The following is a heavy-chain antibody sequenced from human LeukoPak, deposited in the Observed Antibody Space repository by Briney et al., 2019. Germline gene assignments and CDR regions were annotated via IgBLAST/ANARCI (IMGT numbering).Heavy chain of an antibody. CDR2: ISWNSGSI. Sequence: GGSLRLSCAASGFTFDDYAMHWVRQAPGKGLEWVSGISWNSGSIGYADSVKGRFTISRDNAKNSLYLQMNSLRAEDMALYYCAKGSGYHVWRVFDYWGQGTLVTVSS. CDR1: GFTFDDYA. D-gene: IGHD3-9*01. J-gene: IGHJ4*02. CDR3: AKGSGYHVWRVFDY. V-gene: IGHV3-9*03.